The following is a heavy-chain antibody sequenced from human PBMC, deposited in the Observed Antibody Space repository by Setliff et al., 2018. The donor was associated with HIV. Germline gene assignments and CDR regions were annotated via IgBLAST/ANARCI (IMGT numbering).Heavy chain of an antibody. CDR3: ARGPAWVGGSYHFEH. V-gene: IGHV1-46*01. Sequence: ASVKVSCKASGYTFSNYYIHWVRQAPGQGLEWMGIINPSAVTSYGQKLQGRLTVTRDTSISTAYMELSSLRSEDTAVYYCARGPAWVGGSYHFEHWGLGTLVTVSS. CDR2: INPSAVT. CDR1: GYTFSNYY. J-gene: IGHJ4*02. D-gene: IGHD1-26*01.